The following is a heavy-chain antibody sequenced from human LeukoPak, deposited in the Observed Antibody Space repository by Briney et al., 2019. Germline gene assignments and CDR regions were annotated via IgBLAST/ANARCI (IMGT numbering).Heavy chain of an antibody. D-gene: IGHD5-12*01. CDR1: GFTFSDYA. Sequence: GESLTLSCAASGFTFSDYAMNWVRQAPGKGLEWVSVIIGSADSTDYADSVKGRFTISRDRSKNTLYLQMNSLTVEDTAVYYCAKGAYDYVEIGYFDYWGQGTMVIVST. J-gene: IGHJ4*02. V-gene: IGHV3-23*01. CDR2: IIGSADST. CDR3: AKGAYDYVEIGYFDY.